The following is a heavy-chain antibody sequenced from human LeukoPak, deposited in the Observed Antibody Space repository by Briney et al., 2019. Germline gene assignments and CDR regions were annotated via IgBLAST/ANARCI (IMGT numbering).Heavy chain of an antibody. CDR3: ATYCSSTSCSDY. CDR2: ISAYNGNT. V-gene: IGHV1-18*01. CDR1: GYTFTSYG. D-gene: IGHD2-2*01. Sequence: ASVKVSCKASGYTFTSYGISWVRQAPGQGLEWMGWISAYNGNTNYAQKVQGRVTMTTDTSTSTAYMELSSLRSEDTAVYYCATYCSSTSCSDYWGQGTLVTVSS. J-gene: IGHJ4*02.